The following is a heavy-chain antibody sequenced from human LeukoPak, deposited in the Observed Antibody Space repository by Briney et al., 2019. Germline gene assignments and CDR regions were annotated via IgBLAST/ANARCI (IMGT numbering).Heavy chain of an antibody. CDR2: ISGSGGST. V-gene: IGHV3-23*01. Sequence: GGSLRLSCAASGFTFDSYAMNWVRQAPGKGLEWVSAISGSGGSTYYADSVKGRFTISRDNSKNTLYLQMNSLRAEDTAVYYCAKTRIAARRNWFDPWGQGTLVTVSS. CDR1: GFTFDSYA. J-gene: IGHJ5*02. D-gene: IGHD6-6*01. CDR3: AKTRIAARRNWFDP.